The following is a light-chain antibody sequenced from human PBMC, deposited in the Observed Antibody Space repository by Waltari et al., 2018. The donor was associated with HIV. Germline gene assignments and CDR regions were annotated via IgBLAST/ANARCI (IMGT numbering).Light chain of an antibody. J-gene: IGLJ1*01. V-gene: IGLV1-36*01. CDR2: DDD. CDR3: AAWDDSLNGYV. Sequence: QSVLTQPPSVSEAPSPRVIISCSGSSSNIGNNAVNWYKQVTGTPPKLFIYDDDLLYPGVSNRFSGSKSGTSASLAIRGLQSEDEADYYCAAWDDSLNGYVFGSGTRVTVL. CDR1: SSNIGNNA.